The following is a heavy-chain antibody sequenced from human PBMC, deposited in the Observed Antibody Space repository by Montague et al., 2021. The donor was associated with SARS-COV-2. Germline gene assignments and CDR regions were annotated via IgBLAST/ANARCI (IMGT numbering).Heavy chain of an antibody. CDR1: GFSLSTSRMC. V-gene: IGHV2-70*11. Sequence: PALVKPTQTLTLTCTFSGFSLSTSRMCVSWIRQPPGKALEWLARIDWDDDKYYSTSLKTRLTISKDTSKNQVVLTMTNMDPVDTATYYCARMRIAAAGSPFDIWGQGTMVTVSS. D-gene: IGHD6-13*01. J-gene: IGHJ3*02. CDR3: ARMRIAAAGSPFDI. CDR2: IDWDDDK.